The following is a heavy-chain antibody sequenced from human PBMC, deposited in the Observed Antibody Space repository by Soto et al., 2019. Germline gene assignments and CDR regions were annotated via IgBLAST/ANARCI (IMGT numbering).Heavy chain of an antibody. D-gene: IGHD3-10*01. J-gene: IGHJ6*02. CDR3: ARQGFGQLHGLVDV. CDR2: IHHSGST. Sequence: SDTLALTCSVSGGSITSHYGSWLRKPPGKGLEWIGYIHHSGSTSYNPSLKSRVTMSVDTSKNQFSLKVNSVTAADTALYYCARQGFGQLHGLVDVWGPGTTVTVS. CDR1: GGSITSHY. V-gene: IGHV4-59*08.